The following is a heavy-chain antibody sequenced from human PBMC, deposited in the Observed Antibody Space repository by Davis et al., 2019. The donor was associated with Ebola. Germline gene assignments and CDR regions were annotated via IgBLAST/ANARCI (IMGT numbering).Heavy chain of an antibody. V-gene: IGHV3-30*03. CDR2: ISYDGSNK. Sequence: GGSLRPSCTASGFTFSSYGMHWHRQAPGKGLEWVAVISYDGSNKYYADSVKGRFTISRDNSKNTLYLQMNSLRAEDTAVYYCARSLGEDAFDIWGQGTMVTVSS. D-gene: IGHD3-10*01. CDR3: ARSLGEDAFDI. J-gene: IGHJ3*02. CDR1: GFTFSSYG.